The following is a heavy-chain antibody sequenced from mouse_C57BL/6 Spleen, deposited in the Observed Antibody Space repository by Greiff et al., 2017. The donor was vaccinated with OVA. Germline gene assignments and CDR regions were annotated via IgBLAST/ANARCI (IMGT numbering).Heavy chain of an antibody. J-gene: IGHJ3*01. V-gene: IGHV1-62-2*01. CDR2: FYPGSGSI. CDR3: ARHEEDGYDGTGAWFAY. Sequence: QVQLQQSGAELVKPGASVKLSCKASGYTFTEYTIHWVKQKSGQGLEWIGWFYPGSGSIKYNEKFKDKATLTADKSSSTVYMELSRLTSEDSAVYFCARHEEDGYDGTGAWFAYWGQGTLVTVSA. CDR1: GYTFTEYT. D-gene: IGHD2-2*01.